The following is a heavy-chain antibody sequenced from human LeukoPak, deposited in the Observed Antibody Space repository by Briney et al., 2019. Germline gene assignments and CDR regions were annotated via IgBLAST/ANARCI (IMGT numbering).Heavy chain of an antibody. CDR1: GFTFGSYA. CDR2: ISGSGVNS. CDR3: XKGSKRITMIVVVTPFDY. Sequence: GGSLRLSCAASGFTFGSYAMSWVRQAPGKGLEWVSAISGSGVNSYYADSVKGRFTISRDNSKNTLFLQVNSLRAEDTALYYCXKGSKRITMIVVVTPFDYWGQGTLVTVSS. J-gene: IGHJ4*02. V-gene: IGHV3-23*01. D-gene: IGHD3-22*01.